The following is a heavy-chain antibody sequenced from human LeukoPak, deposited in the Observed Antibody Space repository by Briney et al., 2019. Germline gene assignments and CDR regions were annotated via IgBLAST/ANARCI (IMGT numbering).Heavy chain of an antibody. CDR1: GFSFSAYE. V-gene: IGHV3-48*03. D-gene: IGHD5-18*01. J-gene: IGHJ4*02. CDR3: AKYGYSTYFDS. Sequence: GGSLRLSCAASGFSFSAYEMNWVRQAPGKGLEWVSYISSSGSTIYYADSVKGRFTISRDNAKHSLYLQMNSLRAEDTAVYYCAKYGYSTYFDSWGQGTLVTVSS. CDR2: ISSSGSTI.